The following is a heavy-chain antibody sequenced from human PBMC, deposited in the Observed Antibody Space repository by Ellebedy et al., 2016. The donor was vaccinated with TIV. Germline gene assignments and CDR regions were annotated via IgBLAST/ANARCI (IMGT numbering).Heavy chain of an antibody. CDR3: AADRDSYGPNYYFDY. V-gene: IGHV1-58*01. CDR1: GFTFTSSA. J-gene: IGHJ4*02. CDR2: IVVGSGNT. Sequence: ASVKVSCKASGFTFTSSAVQWVRQARGQRLEWIGWIVVGSGNTNYEQKFQERVTITRDMSTSTAYMELSSLRSEDTAVYYCAADRDSYGPNYYFDYWGQGTLVTVSS. D-gene: IGHD5-18*01.